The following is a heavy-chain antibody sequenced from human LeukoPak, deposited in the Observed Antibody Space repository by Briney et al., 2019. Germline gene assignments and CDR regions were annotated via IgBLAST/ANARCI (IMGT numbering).Heavy chain of an antibody. D-gene: IGHD4-17*01. CDR1: GLSFSDAW. CDR2: IKSNSAGGTT. J-gene: IGHJ4*02. Sequence: PGGSLRLSCAASGLSFSDAWMSWVRQAPGKGLEWVGRIKSNSAGGTTDDAAPVKGRFTISRDDSKNMLYLQMSSLKTEDTAVYFCATEYYGAYNYWGQGTLVTVSS. CDR3: ATEYYGAYNY. V-gene: IGHV3-15*01.